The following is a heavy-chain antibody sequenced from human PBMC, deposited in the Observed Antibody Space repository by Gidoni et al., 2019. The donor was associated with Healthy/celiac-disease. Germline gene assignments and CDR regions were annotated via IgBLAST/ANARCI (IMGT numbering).Heavy chain of an antibody. V-gene: IGHV1-69*01. D-gene: IGHD3-3*01. J-gene: IGHJ5*02. CDR2: IIPIFGTA. CDR3: ARAPYYDFWAGAYNWFDP. CDR1: GGTFSSYA. Sequence: QVQLVQSGAEVTKPGSSVKVSCKASGGTFSSYAFTGVRQAPGQGLEWMGGIIPIFGTANYAQKFQGRVTITADESTSTAYMELSSLRSEDTAVYYCARAPYYDFWAGAYNWFDPWGQGTLVTVSS.